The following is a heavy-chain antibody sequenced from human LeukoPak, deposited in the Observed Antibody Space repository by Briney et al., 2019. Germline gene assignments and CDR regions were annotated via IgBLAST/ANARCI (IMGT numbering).Heavy chain of an antibody. Sequence: GGSLRLSCAASGFTFSSYGMHWVRQAPGKGLEWVAVIWYGGSNKYYADCVKGRFTISRDNSKNTLYLKMNSLRAEDTAVYYCARGRRYCISTSCYFWFDPWGQGTLVTVSS. CDR1: GFTFSSYG. CDR2: IWYGGSNK. V-gene: IGHV3-33*01. D-gene: IGHD2-2*01. J-gene: IGHJ5*02. CDR3: ARGRRYCISTSCYFWFDP.